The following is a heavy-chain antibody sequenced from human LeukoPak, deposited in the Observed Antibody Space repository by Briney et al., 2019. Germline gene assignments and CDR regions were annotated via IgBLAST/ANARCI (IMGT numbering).Heavy chain of an antibody. J-gene: IGHJ5*02. CDR2: MNPNSGNT. Sequence: ASVKVSCKASGYTFTSYDINWVRQATGQGLEWMGWMNPNSGNTGYAQKFQGRVTMTRNTSISTAYMELSSLRSEDTAVYYCAILLGYCSSTCCWSWFDPWGQGTLVTVSS. CDR1: GYTFTSYD. CDR3: AILLGYCSSTCCWSWFDP. D-gene: IGHD2-2*01. V-gene: IGHV1-8*01.